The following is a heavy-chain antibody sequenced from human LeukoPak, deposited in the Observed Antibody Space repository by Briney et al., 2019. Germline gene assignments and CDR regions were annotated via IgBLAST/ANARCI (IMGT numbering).Heavy chain of an antibody. CDR1: GFTFSSYD. V-gene: IGHV3-13*01. CDR3: ARSRHSSGYSFHSDY. D-gene: IGHD3-22*01. Sequence: GGSLRLSCAASGFTFSSYDMHWVRQATGKGLEWVSAIGTAGDTYYPGSVKGRFTISRENAKNSLYLQMNSLRAGDTAVYYCARSRHSSGYSFHSDYWGQGTLVTVSS. J-gene: IGHJ4*02. CDR2: IGTAGDT.